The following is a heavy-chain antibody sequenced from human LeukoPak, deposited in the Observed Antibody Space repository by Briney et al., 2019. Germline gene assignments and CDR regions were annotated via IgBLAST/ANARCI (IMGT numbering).Heavy chain of an antibody. D-gene: IGHD5-12*01. CDR3: ASGEGSGYSTRTDFGY. J-gene: IGHJ4*02. Sequence: GGFMRLSCAASGFTFSDYYMSWIRQAPGKGLEWGSYISSSGSTIYYAASVKGRFTISRNNAKNSLYLQMNSLTAETTAVYPCASGEGSGYSTRTDFGYWGQGALVTVPS. V-gene: IGHV3-11*01. CDR1: GFTFSDYY. CDR2: ISSSGSTI.